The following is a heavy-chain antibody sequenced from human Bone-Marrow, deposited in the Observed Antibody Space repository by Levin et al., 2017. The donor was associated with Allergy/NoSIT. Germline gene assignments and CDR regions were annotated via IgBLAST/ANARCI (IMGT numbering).Heavy chain of an antibody. CDR3: VRSDEGGMDV. CDR2: IGTAGDT. Sequence: PGGSLRLSCAASGFTLNSYDMHWVRHATGKGLEWVSAIGTAGDTYYPGSVKGRFTISRENAKNSLYLQMLSLRAGDTAVYYCVRSDEGGMDVWGQGTTVTVSS. CDR1: GFTLNSYD. V-gene: IGHV3-13*01. J-gene: IGHJ6*02.